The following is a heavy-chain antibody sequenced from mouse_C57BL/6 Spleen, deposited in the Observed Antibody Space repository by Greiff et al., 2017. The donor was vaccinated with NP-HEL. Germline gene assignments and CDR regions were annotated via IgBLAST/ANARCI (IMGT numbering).Heavy chain of an antibody. J-gene: IGHJ1*03. CDR3: ARTTVDWYFDV. Sequence: VQLQQSGAELVKPGASVKLSCTASGFNIKDYYMHWVKQRTEQGLEWIGRIDPEDGEIKYAPKFQGKATITADTSSNTAYLQLSSLTSEDTAVYYCARTTVDWYFDVWGTGTTVTVSS. CDR1: GFNIKDYY. V-gene: IGHV14-2*01. D-gene: IGHD1-1*01. CDR2: IDPEDGEI.